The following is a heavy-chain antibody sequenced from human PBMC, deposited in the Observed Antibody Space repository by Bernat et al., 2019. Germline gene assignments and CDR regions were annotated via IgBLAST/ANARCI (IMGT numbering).Heavy chain of an antibody. V-gene: IGHV3-66*01. CDR3: ARGPAFDF. J-gene: IGHJ3*01. CDR1: GFTVSAHH. Sequence: EVQLVESGGGLVQSGGSLRLSCAASGFTVSAHHMSWVRQAPGKGLEWVSVLYSVYTTDYADSVKGRFVISRDNSKNTLYLQMNSGRADDTAVYFCARGPAFDFWGQGTMITVSS. CDR2: LYSVYTT.